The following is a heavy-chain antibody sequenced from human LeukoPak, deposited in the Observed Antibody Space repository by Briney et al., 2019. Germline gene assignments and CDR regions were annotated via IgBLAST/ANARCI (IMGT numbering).Heavy chain of an antibody. Sequence: GGSLRLSCAASGFTVRSNYVSWVRQAPGKGLEWVSAIYNDGTTYYADSVKGRFTISRDNSKNTLYLQMNSLRAEDTAVYYCARLVPGASYFDYWGQGTLVTVSS. J-gene: IGHJ4*02. CDR3: ARLVPGASYFDY. V-gene: IGHV3-53*01. D-gene: IGHD1-1*01. CDR2: IYNDGTT. CDR1: GFTVRSNY.